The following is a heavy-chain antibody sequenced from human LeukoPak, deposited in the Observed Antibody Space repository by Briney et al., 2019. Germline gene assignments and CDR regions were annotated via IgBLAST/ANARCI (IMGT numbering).Heavy chain of an antibody. D-gene: IGHD6-13*01. J-gene: IGHJ6*03. CDR1: GGSFSGYY. V-gene: IGHV4-34*01. CDR3: ARGYSSSWYEGYYYYYYYMDV. CDR2: INHSGST. Sequence: PSETLSLTCAVYGGSFSGYYWSWIRQPPGKGLEWIGEINHSGSTNYNPSLKSRVTISVDTSKNQFSLKLSSVTAADTAVYYCARGYSSSWYEGYYYYYYYMDVWGKGTTVTISS.